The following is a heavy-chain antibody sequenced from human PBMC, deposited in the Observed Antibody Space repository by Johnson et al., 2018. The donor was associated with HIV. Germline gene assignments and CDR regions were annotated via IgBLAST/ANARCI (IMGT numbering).Heavy chain of an antibody. V-gene: IGHV3-11*04. D-gene: IGHD6-13*01. J-gene: IGHJ3*02. Sequence: QVQLVESGGGLVKPGGSLRLSCVISGFVFSDYHMSWVRQAPGKGLEWISYISSGGSSIYYADSVRGRFTISRDSSKNTLYLQMNSLRPEDTAVYYCAKHNGLDSSWPFDAFDIWGQGTRVTVSS. CDR2: ISSGGSSI. CDR1: GFVFSDYH. CDR3: AKHNGLDSSWPFDAFDI.